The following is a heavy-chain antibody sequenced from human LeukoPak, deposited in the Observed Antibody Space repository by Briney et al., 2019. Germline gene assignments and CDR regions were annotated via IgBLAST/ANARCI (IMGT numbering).Heavy chain of an antibody. CDR3: ARDIGLRGRLLRD. J-gene: IGHJ4*02. Sequence: SETLSLTCTVSGGSISSYYWSWIRQPPGKGLEWIGYIYYSGSTNYNPSLKSRVTISVDTSKNQFSLKLSSVTAADTAVYYCARDIGLRGRLLRDWGQGTLVTVSS. CDR2: IYYSGST. V-gene: IGHV4-59*01. D-gene: IGHD2-15*01. CDR1: GGSISSYY.